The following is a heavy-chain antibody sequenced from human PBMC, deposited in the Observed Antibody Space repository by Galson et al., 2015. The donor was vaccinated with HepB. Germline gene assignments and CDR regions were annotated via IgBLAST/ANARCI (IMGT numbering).Heavy chain of an antibody. V-gene: IGHV3-23*01. CDR3: AKDLYCSGGSCYHDAFDI. CDR2: VNGIGSST. J-gene: IGHJ3*02. CDR1: GFTFSSYA. D-gene: IGHD2-15*01. Sequence: SLRLSCAASGFTFSSYAMSWVRQAPGKGLEWVSAVNGIGSSTYYADSVKGRFTISRDNSKNTVFLQMNSLRAEDTAVYYCAKDLYCSGGSCYHDAFDIWGQGSPGHRLL.